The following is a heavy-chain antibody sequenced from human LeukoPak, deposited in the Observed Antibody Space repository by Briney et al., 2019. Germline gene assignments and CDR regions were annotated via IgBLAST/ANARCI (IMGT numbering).Heavy chain of an antibody. J-gene: IGHJ4*02. Sequence: GGSLRLSCAASGFTFSSYAMSWVRQAPGKGLEWVSAISGSGGSTYYADSVKGRFTISRDNSKNTLYLQMNSLRAEDTAVYYCARGGGDLPLAFDYWGRGTLVTVSS. V-gene: IGHV3-23*01. CDR3: ARGGGDLPLAFDY. CDR2: ISGSGGST. CDR1: GFTFSSYA. D-gene: IGHD4-17*01.